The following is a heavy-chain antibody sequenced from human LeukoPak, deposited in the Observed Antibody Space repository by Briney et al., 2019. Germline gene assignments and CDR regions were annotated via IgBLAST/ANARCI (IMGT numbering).Heavy chain of an antibody. CDR3: ARDPPNNGYDFDY. CDR1: GFTFSSYS. Sequence: GGSLRLSCAASGFTFSSYSMNWVRQAPGKGLEWVSYISASSSTIYYAASVKGRFTISRDNAKSSLYLQMTALIAEDTAVYYCARDPPNNGYDFDYWGQGILVTVSS. J-gene: IGHJ4*02. D-gene: IGHD3-22*01. CDR2: ISASSSTI. V-gene: IGHV3-48*01.